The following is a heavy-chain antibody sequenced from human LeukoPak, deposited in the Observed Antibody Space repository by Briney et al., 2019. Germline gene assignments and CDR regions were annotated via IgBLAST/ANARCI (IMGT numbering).Heavy chain of an antibody. D-gene: IGHD2/OR15-2a*01. CDR2: ISSSSSTI. Sequence: PGGSLRLSCAASGFTFSSYSMNWVRQAPGKGLEWVSYISSSSSTIYYADSVKGRFTISRDNFKNTMYLQMNGLRAEDTAMYYCAKRSVIVPGLGKYFDYWGQGTLVTVSS. J-gene: IGHJ4*02. CDR3: AKRSVIVPGLGKYFDY. V-gene: IGHV3-48*01. CDR1: GFTFSSYS.